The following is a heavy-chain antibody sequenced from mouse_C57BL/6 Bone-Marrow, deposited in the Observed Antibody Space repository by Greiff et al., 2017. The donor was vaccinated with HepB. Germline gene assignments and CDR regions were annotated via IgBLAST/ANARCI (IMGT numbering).Heavy chain of an antibody. CDR3: ASITTVVGPYFDY. D-gene: IGHD1-1*01. V-gene: IGHV1-64*01. J-gene: IGHJ2*01. CDR2: IHPNSGST. CDR1: GYTFTSYW. Sequence: VQLQQPGAELVKPGASVKLSCKASGYTFTSYWMHWVKQRPGQGLEWIGMIHPNSGSTNYNEKFKSKATLTVDKSSSTAYMQLSSLTSEDSAVYYCASITTVVGPYFDYWGQGTTLTVSS.